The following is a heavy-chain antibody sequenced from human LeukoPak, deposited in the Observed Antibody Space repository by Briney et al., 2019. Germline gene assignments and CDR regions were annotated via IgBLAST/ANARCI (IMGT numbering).Heavy chain of an antibody. V-gene: IGHV1-69*05. J-gene: IGHJ6*03. CDR2: SIPIFGTA. CDR3: ATSTPGYCSSTSCSNYYYYYMDV. Sequence: SVKVSCKASGGTFSSYAISWVRQAPGQGLEWMGGSIPIFGTANYAQKFQGRVTITTDESTSTAYMELSSLRSEDTAVYYCATSTPGYCSSTSCSNYYYYYMDVWGKGTTVTVSS. D-gene: IGHD2-2*01. CDR1: GGTFSSYA.